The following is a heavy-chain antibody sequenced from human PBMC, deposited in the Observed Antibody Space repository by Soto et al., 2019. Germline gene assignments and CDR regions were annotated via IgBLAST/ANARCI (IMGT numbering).Heavy chain of an antibody. CDR3: ARVAAMSVRGWSDA. CDR1: GGSVTSHY. CDR2: IHYTGFS. V-gene: IGHV4-59*02. Sequence: PSETLSLTCSFSGGSVTSHYLTWIWQSPEKGLEWIAYIHYTGFSHYNPSLKSRLTISIDRSKNQFPLQLTSVTVADTAVYYCARVAAMSVRGWSDAWGKGTLVTVSS. D-gene: IGHD5-18*01. J-gene: IGHJ4*02.